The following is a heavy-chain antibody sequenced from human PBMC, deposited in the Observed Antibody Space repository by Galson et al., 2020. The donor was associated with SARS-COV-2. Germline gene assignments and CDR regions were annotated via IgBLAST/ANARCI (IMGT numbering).Heavy chain of an antibody. D-gene: IGHD3-16*01. J-gene: IGHJ4*02. V-gene: IGHV4-61*02. CDR3: ASAYASDWGAYDY. CDR2: IYTSGST. CDR1: GGSISSGSYY. Sequence: SETLSLTCTVPGGSISSGSYYWSWIRQPAGKGLEWIGRIYTSGSTNYNPSLKSRVTISVDTSKNQFSLKLSSVTAADTAVYYCASAYASDWGAYDYWGQGTLVTVSS.